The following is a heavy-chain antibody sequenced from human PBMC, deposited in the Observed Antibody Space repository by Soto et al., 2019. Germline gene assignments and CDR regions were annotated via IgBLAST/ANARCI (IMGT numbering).Heavy chain of an antibody. D-gene: IGHD5-18*01. Sequence: EVQLVQSGAEVKKPGESLRISCKGSGYSFTTYWISWVRQMPGKGLEWMGRIDPSDSYSYYSPSFQGHVTFSVDKSITTAYLQWSSLQASDTAMYYCARLSTAMSSHEDPSPPWGQGTLVTVSS. J-gene: IGHJ5*02. V-gene: IGHV5-10-1*03. CDR3: ARLSTAMSSHEDPSPP. CDR2: IDPSDSYS. CDR1: GYSFTTYW.